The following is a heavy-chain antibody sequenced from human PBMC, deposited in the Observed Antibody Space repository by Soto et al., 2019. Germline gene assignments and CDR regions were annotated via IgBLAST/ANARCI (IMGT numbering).Heavy chain of an antibody. J-gene: IGHJ5*02. CDR1: GGSINSDDSF. CDR2: LYYGGST. D-gene: IGHD1-26*01. V-gene: IGHV4-39*01. Sequence: ASETLSLTCSVSGGSINSDDSFWGWVRQSPGKGLEWIGSLYYGGSTFYNPSLKSRVTISLDTSKNQFSLRLTSVTAADTAIYYCARQLPVGATSWFDPGGQGTRVTVSS. CDR3: ARQLPVGATSWFDP.